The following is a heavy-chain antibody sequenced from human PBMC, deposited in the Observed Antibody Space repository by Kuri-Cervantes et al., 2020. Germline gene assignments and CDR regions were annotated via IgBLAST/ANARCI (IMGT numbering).Heavy chain of an antibody. J-gene: IGHJ4*02. CDR3: ATLSAAAAAY. D-gene: IGHD6-13*01. V-gene: IGHV4-59*01. CDR1: GGSFSGYY. Sequence: GSLRLSCAVYGGSFSGYYWSWIRQPPGKGLELVAYIYYTGTTNYNPSLKSRVTISADTSKNQFSLKVNSVTAADTAVYYCATLSAAAAAYWGQGILVTVSS. CDR2: IYYTGTT.